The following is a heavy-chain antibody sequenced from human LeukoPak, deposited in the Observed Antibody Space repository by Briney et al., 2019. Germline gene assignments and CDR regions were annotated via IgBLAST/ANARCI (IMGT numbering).Heavy chain of an antibody. J-gene: IGHJ4*02. Sequence: GRSLRLSCAASGFTFSSYSMNWVRQAPGKGLEWVSYISSSSSTIYYADSVKGRFTISRDNAKNSLYLQMNSLRAEDTAVYYCASGYSGYDTGFDYWGQGTLVTVSS. CDR1: GFTFSSYS. D-gene: IGHD5-12*01. V-gene: IGHV3-48*01. CDR2: ISSSSSTI. CDR3: ASGYSGYDTGFDY.